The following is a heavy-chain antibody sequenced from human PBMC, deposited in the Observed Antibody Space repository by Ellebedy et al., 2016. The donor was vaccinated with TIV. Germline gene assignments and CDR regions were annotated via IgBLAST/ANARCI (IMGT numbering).Heavy chain of an antibody. D-gene: IGHD6-19*01. J-gene: IGHJ5*02. CDR1: AGSISSYY. CDR2: IYTSGST. V-gene: IGHV4-4*07. Sequence: MPSETLSLTCTVSAGSISSYYWSWIRQPAGKGLEWIGRIYTSGSTTYHPSLKSRVTMAVDTSKNQSSLKLSSVTAADTAVYYCARGLAVAGGYNWFDPWGQGTLVTVSS. CDR3: ARGLAVAGGYNWFDP.